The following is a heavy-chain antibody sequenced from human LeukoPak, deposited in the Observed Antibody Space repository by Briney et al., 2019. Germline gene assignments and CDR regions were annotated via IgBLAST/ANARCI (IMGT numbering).Heavy chain of an antibody. J-gene: IGHJ5*01. CDR2: INTDGNEK. Sequence: GGSLRLSCAVSGFSFSTYWMAWVRQAPGKGLECVATINTDGNEKSYVDSVKGRFTISRDNAKNSLYLQMNSLRVEDTAVYYCARDIWRSFDFRGQGSLVTVSS. CDR3: ARDIWRSFDF. D-gene: IGHD2-15*01. CDR1: GFSFSTYW. V-gene: IGHV3-7*01.